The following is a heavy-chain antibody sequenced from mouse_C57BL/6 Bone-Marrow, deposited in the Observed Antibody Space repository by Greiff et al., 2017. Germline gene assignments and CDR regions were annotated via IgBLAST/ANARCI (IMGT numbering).Heavy chain of an antibody. J-gene: IGHJ2*01. CDR3: ARHERYYDYEGCFDY. CDR2: FYPGSGSI. V-gene: IGHV1-62-2*01. CDR1: GYIFTEYT. Sequence: QVQLKQSGAELVKPGASVKLSCKASGYIFTEYTIHWVKQRSGQGLEWIGWFYPGSGSIKYNERFKDKATLTAEKSSNTVYMELSRLTSEDSAVYFCARHERYYDYEGCFDYWGQGTTLTVSS. D-gene: IGHD2-4*01.